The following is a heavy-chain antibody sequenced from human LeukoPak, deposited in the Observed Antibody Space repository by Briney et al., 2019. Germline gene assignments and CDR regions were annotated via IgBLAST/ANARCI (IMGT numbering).Heavy chain of an antibody. V-gene: IGHV3-21*01. J-gene: IGHJ4*02. D-gene: IGHD5-24*01. CDR1: GFTFSSYS. Sequence: GGSLRLSCAASGFTFSSYSTNWVRQAPGKGLEWVSSISSSSSYIYYADSVKGRFTISRDNAKNSLYLQMNSLRAEDTAVYYCARDLGDSYNTVDYWGQGTLVTVSS. CDR2: ISSSSSYI. CDR3: ARDLGDSYNTVDY.